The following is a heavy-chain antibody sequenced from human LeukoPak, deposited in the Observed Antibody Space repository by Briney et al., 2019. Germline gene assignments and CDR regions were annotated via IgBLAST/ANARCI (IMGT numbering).Heavy chain of an antibody. CDR1: GGSVSSGSYY. CDR2: IYYSGST. V-gene: IGHV4-61*01. Sequence: SETLSLTCTISGGSVSSGSYYWSWIRQPPGKGLEWIGYIYYSGSTNYNPSLKSRVTISVDTSKNQFSLKLSSVTAADTAVYYCARAPTTGWFDPWGQGTLVTVSS. D-gene: IGHD1-26*01. J-gene: IGHJ5*02. CDR3: ARAPTTGWFDP.